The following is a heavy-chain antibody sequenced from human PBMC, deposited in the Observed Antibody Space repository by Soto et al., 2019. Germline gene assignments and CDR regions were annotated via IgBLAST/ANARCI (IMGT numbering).Heavy chain of an antibody. D-gene: IGHD4-17*01. CDR3: ARHGYYGGNLYNWFDP. CDR2: IYYSGST. V-gene: IGHV4-39*01. CDR1: GGSISSSSYY. Sequence: SETLSLTCTVSGGSISSSSYYWGWIRQPPGKGLEWIGSIYYSGSTYYNPSLKSRVTISVDTSKNQFSLKLGSVTAADTAVYYCARHGYYGGNLYNWFDPWGQGTLVTVSS. J-gene: IGHJ5*02.